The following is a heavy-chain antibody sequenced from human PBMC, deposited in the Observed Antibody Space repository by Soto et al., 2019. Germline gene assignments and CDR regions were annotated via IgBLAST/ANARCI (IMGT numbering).Heavy chain of an antibody. V-gene: IGHV4-31*03. CDR2: IYYSGST. D-gene: IGHD3-3*01. J-gene: IGHJ4*02. CDR1: GGSISSGGYY. Sequence: QVQLQESGPGLVKPSQTLSLTCTVSGGSISSGGYYWSWIRQHPGKGLEWIGYIYYSGSTYYNPSLKSRVTLSVDTSKNQFSLKLSSVTAADTAVYYCASLIPSFTIFGVVITPRPSVGSFDYWGQGTLVTVSS. CDR3: ASLIPSFTIFGVVITPRPSVGSFDY.